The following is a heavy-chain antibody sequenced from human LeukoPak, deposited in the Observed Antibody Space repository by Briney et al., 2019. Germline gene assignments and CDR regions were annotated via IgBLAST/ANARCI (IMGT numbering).Heavy chain of an antibody. CDR2: INAGNGNT. Sequence: ASVKVSCKASGYTFTSYAMHWVRQAPGQRLEWMGWINAGNGNTKYSQKFQGRVTITRDTSASTAYMELSSLRSEDTAVYYCARDLRFGPPFGDRGGFDPWGQETLVTVSS. CDR1: GYTFTSYA. D-gene: IGHD3-10*01. J-gene: IGHJ5*02. CDR3: ARDLRFGPPFGDRGGFDP. V-gene: IGHV1-3*01.